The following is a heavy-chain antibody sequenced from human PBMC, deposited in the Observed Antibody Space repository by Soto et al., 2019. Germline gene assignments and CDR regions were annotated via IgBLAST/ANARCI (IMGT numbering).Heavy chain of an antibody. J-gene: IGHJ5*02. CDR3: TRQRCTNGVCYFSSTTPPDP. CDR2: IRSKANSYAT. D-gene: IGHD2-8*01. Sequence: GGSLRLSCAASGFTFSGSAMHWVRQASGKGLEWVGRIRSKANSYATAYAASVKGRFTISRDDSKNTAYLQMNSLKTEDTAVYYCTRQRCTNGVCYFSSTTPPDPWGQGTLVTVSS. V-gene: IGHV3-73*01. CDR1: GFTFSGSA.